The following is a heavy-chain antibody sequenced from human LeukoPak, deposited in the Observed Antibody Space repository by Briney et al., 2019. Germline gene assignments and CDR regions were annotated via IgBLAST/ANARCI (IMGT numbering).Heavy chain of an antibody. J-gene: IGHJ4*02. Sequence: GGCLRLACAAAGFTFGRYAMSWVRQAAGKGLEWVSAISGSGGSTYYADSVKGRFTICRDNSKNTLYLQMNSLRAEDTAVYYCAKTTGYCSGGSCYGFDYWGQGTLVTVSS. CDR1: GFTFGRYA. CDR2: ISGSGGST. CDR3: AKTTGYCSGGSCYGFDY. V-gene: IGHV3-23*01. D-gene: IGHD2-15*01.